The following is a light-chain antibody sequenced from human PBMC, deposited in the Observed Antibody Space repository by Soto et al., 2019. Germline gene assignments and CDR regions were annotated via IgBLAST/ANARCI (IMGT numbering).Light chain of an antibody. CDR2: LEGRGSY. V-gene: IGLV4-60*02. CDR3: EAWDSNNWV. J-gene: IGLJ3*02. CDR1: SGHSSYI. Sequence: VLTQSSSASASLGSSVKLTCTLSSGHSSYIIAWHQQQPGKAPRYLMKLEGRGSYNKGSGVPDRFSGSSSGADRYLTISNLQFEDEADYYCEAWDSNNWVFGGGTKLTVL.